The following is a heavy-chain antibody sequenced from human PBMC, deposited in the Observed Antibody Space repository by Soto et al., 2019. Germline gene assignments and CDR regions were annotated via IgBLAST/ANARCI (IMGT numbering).Heavy chain of an antibody. V-gene: IGHV4-38-2*01. J-gene: IGHJ4*02. D-gene: IGHD5-12*01. CDR2: IYHSGST. CDR3: VRGGYSGYDRYYFDY. Sequence: SETLSLTCAVSGYSISRDYFWGWIRQPPGKGLEWIASIYHSGSTYFNPSVKSRVTMSVDTSKNQVSLRLNSVTAADTAVYYCVRGGYSGYDRYYFDYWGQGILVTVSS. CDR1: GYSISRDYF.